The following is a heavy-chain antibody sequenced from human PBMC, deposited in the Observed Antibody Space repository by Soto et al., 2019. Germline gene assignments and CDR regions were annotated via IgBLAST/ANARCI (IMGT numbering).Heavy chain of an antibody. J-gene: IGHJ4*02. D-gene: IGHD6-6*01. CDR2: MNPNSGNT. Sequence: ASVKVSCKASGYTFTSYDINWVRQATGQGLEWMGWMNPNSGNTGYAQKFQGRVTMTRNTSISTVYMELSSLRSEDTAVYYCARVDRRGAARPPDYWGQGTLVTVSS. CDR3: ARVDRRGAARPPDY. V-gene: IGHV1-8*01. CDR1: GYTFTSYD.